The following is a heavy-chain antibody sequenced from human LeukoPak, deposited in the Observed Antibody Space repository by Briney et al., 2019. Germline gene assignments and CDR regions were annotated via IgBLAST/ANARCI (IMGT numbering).Heavy chain of an antibody. J-gene: IGHJ5*02. D-gene: IGHD6-6*01. CDR1: GYSISSGYY. CDR2: IYHSGSS. Sequence: PETLSLTCTVSGYSISSGYYWGWIRQPPGKGLEWIGSIYHSGSSYYNPSLKSRVTISVDTSKNQFSLKLSSVTAADTAVYYCARGGIASRPSCWFDPWGQGTQVTVSS. V-gene: IGHV4-38-2*02. CDR3: ARGGIASRPSCWFDP.